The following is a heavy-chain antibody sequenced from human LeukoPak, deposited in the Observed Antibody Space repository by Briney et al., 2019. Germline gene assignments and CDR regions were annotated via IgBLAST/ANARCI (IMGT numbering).Heavy chain of an antibody. CDR2: ISAYNGNT. CDR1: GYTFTSYG. J-gene: IGHJ6*03. Sequence: ASVKVSCKASGYTFTSYGISWVRQAPGQGLEWMGWISAYNGNTNYAQRLQGRVTMTTDRSTSTAYMELRSLRSDDTAVYYCARGGISIFGVVIYMDVWGKGTTVTVSS. V-gene: IGHV1-18*01. D-gene: IGHD3-3*01. CDR3: ARGGISIFGVVIYMDV.